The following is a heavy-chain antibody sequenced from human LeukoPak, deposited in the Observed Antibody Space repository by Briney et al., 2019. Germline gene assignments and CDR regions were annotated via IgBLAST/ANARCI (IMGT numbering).Heavy chain of an antibody. CDR3: AKVRAHYDFWSGPTAPH. V-gene: IGHV3-23*01. D-gene: IGHD3-3*01. CDR1: GFTFSSYW. Sequence: PGGSLRLSCAASGFTFSSYWMSWVRQAPGKGLEWVSAISGSGGSTYYADSVKGRFTISRDNSKNTLYLQMNSLRAEDTAVYYCAKVRAHYDFWSGPTAPHWGQGTLVTVSS. J-gene: IGHJ1*01. CDR2: ISGSGGST.